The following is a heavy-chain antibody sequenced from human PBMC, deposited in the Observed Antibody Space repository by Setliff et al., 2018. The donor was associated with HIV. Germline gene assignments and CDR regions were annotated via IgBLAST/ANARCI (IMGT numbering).Heavy chain of an antibody. CDR1: GYAFTSYG. Sequence: ASVKVSCKASGYAFTSYGISWVRQAPGQGLEWMGWISAFNGNTNYAQKLRGRVTMTTDTSTSTAYMELRSLRSDDTAVYYCARAVGYCSSTICYGAWYFDLWGRGTLVT. CDR3: ARAVGYCSSTICYGAWYFDL. J-gene: IGHJ2*01. D-gene: IGHD2-2*01. V-gene: IGHV1-18*01. CDR2: ISAFNGNT.